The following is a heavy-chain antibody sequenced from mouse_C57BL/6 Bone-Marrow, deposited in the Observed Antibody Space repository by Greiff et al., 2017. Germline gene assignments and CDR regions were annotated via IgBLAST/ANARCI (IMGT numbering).Heavy chain of an antibody. J-gene: IGHJ3*01. D-gene: IGHD2-4*01. CDR1: GYTFTDYY. CDR2: IFPGSGST. Sequence: VKVVESGPELVKPGASVKISCKASGYTFTDYYINWVKQRPGQGLEWIGWIFPGSGSTYYNEKFKGKATLTVDKSSSTAYMLLSSLTSEDSAVYFCARKGLYYDYDDWFAYWGQGTLVTVSA. V-gene: IGHV1-75*01. CDR3: ARKGLYYDYDDWFAY.